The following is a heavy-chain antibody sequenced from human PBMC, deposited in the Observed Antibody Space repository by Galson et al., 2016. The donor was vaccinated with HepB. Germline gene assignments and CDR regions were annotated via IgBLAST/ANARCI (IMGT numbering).Heavy chain of an antibody. CDR1: GGTFTNYN. CDR2: IIPFSGTP. V-gene: IGHV1-69*13. D-gene: IGHD6-19*01. CDR3: GRESLPHSSGWSPSDY. Sequence: SVKVSCKASGGTFTNYNVTRVRQAPGQGLEWMGRIIPFSGTPNYAQKFQGRVTITADESTNTAYMELNSLRSEDTAVYYCGRESLPHSSGWSPSDYWGQGTLVTVSS. J-gene: IGHJ4*02.